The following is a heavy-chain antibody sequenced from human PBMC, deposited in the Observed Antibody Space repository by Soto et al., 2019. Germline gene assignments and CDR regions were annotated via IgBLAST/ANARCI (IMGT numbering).Heavy chain of an antibody. CDR3: ARGPYSRAVGATNPSH. D-gene: IGHD1-26*01. Sequence: PSETLSLTCAVSGGSSSGWYWTWIRQSPVKGLEWIGEISSGITNHNPSLKSRVTISADTSKNQFSLKLSSVTAADTAVYYCARGPYSRAVGATNPSHWGQGTPVTVSS. CDR2: ISSGIT. CDR1: GGSSSGWY. J-gene: IGHJ4*02. V-gene: IGHV4-34*01.